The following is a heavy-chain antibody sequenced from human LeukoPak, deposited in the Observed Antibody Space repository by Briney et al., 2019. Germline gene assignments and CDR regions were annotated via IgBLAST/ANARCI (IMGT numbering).Heavy chain of an antibody. J-gene: IGHJ5*02. D-gene: IGHD2-2*01. CDR1: GYTFTSYG. CDR3: ARAVFAYCSSTSCYAGVDP. V-gene: IGHV1-18*01. Sequence: ASVKVSCKASGYTFTSYGISWVRQAPGQGLEWMGWISAYNGNTNYAQKLQGRVTMTTDTSTSTAYMELRSLRSDDTAVYYCARAVFAYCSSTSCYAGVDPWGQGTLVTVSS. CDR2: ISAYNGNT.